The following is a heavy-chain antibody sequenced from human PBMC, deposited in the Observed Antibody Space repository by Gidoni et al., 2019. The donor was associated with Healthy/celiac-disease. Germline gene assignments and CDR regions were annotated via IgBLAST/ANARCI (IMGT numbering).Heavy chain of an antibody. V-gene: IGHV1-69*02. CDR2: IIPILGIA. CDR1: GGTFSSYT. D-gene: IGHD1-7*01. J-gene: IGHJ4*02. Sequence: QVQLVQSGDEVKKTGSSVKVSCKASGGTFSSYTISWVRQAPGQGLAWMGRIIPILGIANYAQKFQGRVTITADKSTSTAYMELSSLRSEDTAVYYCARGPGSGTPPLRYWGQGTLVTVSS. CDR3: ARGPGSGTPPLRY.